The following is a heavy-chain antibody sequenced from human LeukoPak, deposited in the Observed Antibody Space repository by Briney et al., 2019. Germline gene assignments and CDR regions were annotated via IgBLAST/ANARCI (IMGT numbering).Heavy chain of an antibody. V-gene: IGHV6-1*01. CDR3: ARDVSWRIDY. D-gene: IGHD6-13*01. CDR2: TYYRSRWCY. CDR1: GDSVSSNIAA. Sequence: SQTLSLTCAISGDSVSSNIAAWNWIRQSPSRGLEWLGRTYYRSRWCYDYALSVRSRITINPDTSKNQFSLQLNSVTPEDTAVYYCARDVSWRIDYWGQGTLVTVSS. J-gene: IGHJ4*02.